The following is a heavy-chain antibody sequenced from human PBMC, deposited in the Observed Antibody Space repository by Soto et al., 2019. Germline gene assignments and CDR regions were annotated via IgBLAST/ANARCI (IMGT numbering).Heavy chain of an antibody. J-gene: IGHJ4*02. CDR1: GASITTYY. V-gene: IGHV4-59*12. CDR2: IFHSRSN. D-gene: IGHD3-22*01. CDR3: ARVRNSRDIDY. Sequence: ETLSPTCHLSGASITTYYIRCIRQPTHKGIEWIGYIFHSRSNSYNPHLKSRVTISIDASKNYFYLRMISVTAADMDVYYCARVRNSRDIDYWGQGIRVTVSS.